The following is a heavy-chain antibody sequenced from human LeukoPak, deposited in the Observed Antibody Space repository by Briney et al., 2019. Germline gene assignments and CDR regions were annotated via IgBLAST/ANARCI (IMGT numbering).Heavy chain of an antibody. CDR3: AKDDSSGYYPTFDY. CDR2: IWYDGSNK. J-gene: IGHJ4*02. V-gene: IGHV3-33*06. Sequence: SGGSLRLSCAASGFTFSSYGVHWVRQAPGKGLEWVAVIWYDGSNKYYADSVKGRFTISRDNSKNTLYLQMNSLRAEDTAVYYCAKDDSSGYYPTFDYWGQGTLVTVSS. D-gene: IGHD3-22*01. CDR1: GFTFSSYG.